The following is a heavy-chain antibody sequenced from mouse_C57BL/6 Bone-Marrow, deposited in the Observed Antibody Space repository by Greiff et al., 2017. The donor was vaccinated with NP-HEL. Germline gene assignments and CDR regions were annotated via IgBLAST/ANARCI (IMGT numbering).Heavy chain of an antibody. J-gene: IGHJ1*03. CDR1: GYTFTDYE. V-gene: IGHV1-15*01. CDR2: IDPETGGT. CDR3: TRDLVLLRYPPLKFDV. Sequence: QVQLQQSGAELVRPGASVTLSCKASGYTFTDYEMHWVKQTPVHGLEWIGAIDPETGGTAYNQKFKGKAILTADKSSSTAYMELRSLTSEDSAVYYCTRDLVLLRYPPLKFDVWGTGTTVTVSS. D-gene: IGHD1-1*01.